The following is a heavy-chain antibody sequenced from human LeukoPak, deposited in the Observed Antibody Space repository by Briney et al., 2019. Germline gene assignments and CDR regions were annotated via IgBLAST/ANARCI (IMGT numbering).Heavy chain of an antibody. CDR1: GFTFSKFA. J-gene: IGHJ4*02. V-gene: IGHV3-23*01. D-gene: IGHD2-2*01. CDR2: ISASGGKT. Sequence: GGSLRLSCVASGFTFSKFAVSWVRQAPGKGLEWVSSISASGGKTYDADSVMGRFTISRDNSKNTFYLDMNSLRADDTAVYYCAKTFGTIDPFEYWGQGTLVTVSS. CDR3: AKTFGTIDPFEY.